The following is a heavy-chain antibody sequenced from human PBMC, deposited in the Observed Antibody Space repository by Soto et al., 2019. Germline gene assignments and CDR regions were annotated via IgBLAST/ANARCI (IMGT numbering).Heavy chain of an antibody. D-gene: IGHD3-16*01. CDR3: VKRGGIKFGEIDRPFDY. CDR1: VFTCYEYS. V-gene: IGHV3-9*01. J-gene: IGHJ4*02. CDR2: ISLTILIK. Sequence: PVGSLILSCSTSVFTCYEYSIHLVLQAPVNCLEWVSGISLTILIKGYSYSLKFRFTISIYNANNSLYLQMNSLRAEDTSLYYCVKRGGIKFGEIDRPFDYWGPGPIVTVSS.